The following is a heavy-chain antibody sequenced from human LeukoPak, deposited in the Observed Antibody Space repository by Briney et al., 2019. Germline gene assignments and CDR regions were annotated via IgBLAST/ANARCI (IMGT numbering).Heavy chain of an antibody. J-gene: IGHJ4*02. Sequence: GGSLRLSCAASGFTFSDFWMHWVRQAPGKGLVWVSRINSGGTVTNYADSVKGRLTISRDNAKNSLYLQMNSLRAEDTAVYYCARGEVVIASVLGYWGQGTLVTVSS. V-gene: IGHV3-74*01. D-gene: IGHD3-22*01. CDR2: INSGGTVT. CDR1: GFTFSDFW. CDR3: ARGEVVIASVLGY.